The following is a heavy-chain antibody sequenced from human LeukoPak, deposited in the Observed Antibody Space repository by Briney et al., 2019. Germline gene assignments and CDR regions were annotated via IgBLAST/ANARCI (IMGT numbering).Heavy chain of an antibody. CDR3: AKDRDVVVPAAYAHHNWFDP. D-gene: IGHD2-2*01. CDR1: GFTFNTYG. J-gene: IGHJ5*02. V-gene: IGHV3-30*02. CDR2: IRYDGSNK. Sequence: PGGSLRLSCAASGFTFNTYGMHWVRQAPGKGLEWVAFIRYDGSNKYYADSVKGRFTISRDNSKNTLYLQMNSLRAEGTAVYYCAKDRDVVVPAAYAHHNWFDPWGQGTLVTVSS.